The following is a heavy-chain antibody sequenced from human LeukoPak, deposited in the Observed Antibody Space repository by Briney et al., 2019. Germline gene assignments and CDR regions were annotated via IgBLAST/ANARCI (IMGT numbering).Heavy chain of an antibody. CDR1: GFTFGSYG. Sequence: GGSLRLSCAASGFTFGSYGMHWVRQAPGKGLEWVAVIWYDGSNKYYADSVKGRFTISRDNSKNTLYLQMNSLRAEDTAVYYCARGPPLGYYFDYWGQGTLVTVSS. V-gene: IGHV3-33*01. CDR2: IWYDGSNK. CDR3: ARGPPLGYYFDY. J-gene: IGHJ4*02. D-gene: IGHD1-14*01.